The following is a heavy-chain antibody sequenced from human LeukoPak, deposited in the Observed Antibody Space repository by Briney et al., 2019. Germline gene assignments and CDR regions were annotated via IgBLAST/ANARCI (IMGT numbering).Heavy chain of an antibody. Sequence: PGGSLRLSCAVSGFIFNNYIMNWVRQAPGKGLEWVSSITGSGSFVYYADSVKGRFTISRDNAKNSLFLQMNSLRAEDTAVYYCARDRDYYNYFEYWGQGTLVTVSS. CDR2: ITGSGSFV. D-gene: IGHD3-10*01. V-gene: IGHV3-21*01. CDR1: GFIFNNYI. CDR3: ARDRDYYNYFEY. J-gene: IGHJ4*02.